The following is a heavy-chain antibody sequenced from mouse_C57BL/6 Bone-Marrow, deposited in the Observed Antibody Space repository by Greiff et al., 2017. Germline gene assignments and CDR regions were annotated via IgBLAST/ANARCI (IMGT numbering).Heavy chain of an antibody. J-gene: IGHJ4*01. CDR2: IWGGGST. CDR1: GFSLTSYG. CDR3: AKSSYYEYEGAMDY. V-gene: IGHV2-9*01. Sequence: QVQLQESGPGLVAPSPSLSITCTASGFSLTSYGVDWVRQPPGKGLEWMGVIWGGGSTNYNTALMSRLTISKDNSKIKVCIKMNSLQTEDTAMYYCAKSSYYEYEGAMDYWGQGTSVTGSS. D-gene: IGHD2-4*01.